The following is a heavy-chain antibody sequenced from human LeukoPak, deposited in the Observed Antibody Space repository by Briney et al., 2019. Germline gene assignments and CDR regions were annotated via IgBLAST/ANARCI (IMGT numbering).Heavy chain of an antibody. CDR2: ISGSGDST. D-gene: IGHD3-22*01. Sequence: GGSLRLSCAASGFTFSSYAMSWVRQAPGKGLEWVSAISGSGDSTYYADSVKGRFTISRDNSKNTLYLQMNSLRAEDTAVYYCARVDTHYDSSGYSLGAFDIWGQGTMVTVSS. J-gene: IGHJ3*02. V-gene: IGHV3-23*01. CDR3: ARVDTHYDSSGYSLGAFDI. CDR1: GFTFSSYA.